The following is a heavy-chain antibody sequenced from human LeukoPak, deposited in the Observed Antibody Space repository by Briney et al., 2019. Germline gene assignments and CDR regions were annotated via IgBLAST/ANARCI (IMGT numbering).Heavy chain of an antibody. CDR1: GFTVSSNY. Sequence: GGSLRLSCAASGFTVSSNYMSWVRQAPGKGLEWVSVIYSGGSTYYADSVKGRFTISRDNSKNTLYLQMNSLRAEDTAVYYCARDYTGDSSALPFGGGQGTLVTVSS. D-gene: IGHD3-22*01. V-gene: IGHV3-53*01. CDR3: ARDYTGDSSALPFG. J-gene: IGHJ4*02. CDR2: IYSGGST.